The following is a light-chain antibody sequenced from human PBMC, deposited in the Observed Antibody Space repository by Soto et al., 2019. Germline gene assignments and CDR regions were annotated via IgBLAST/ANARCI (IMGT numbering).Light chain of an antibody. Sequence: EIAMTQSPATLSVSPWERATLSCRASQSVSSNLAWYQQKPGQAPRLLIYGASTRATGIPARFSGSGSGTEFTLTISSLQSEDFAVYYCQQYNNWPRTFGQGTKMDIK. V-gene: IGKV3-15*01. CDR1: QSVSSN. J-gene: IGKJ1*01. CDR3: QQYNNWPRT. CDR2: GAS.